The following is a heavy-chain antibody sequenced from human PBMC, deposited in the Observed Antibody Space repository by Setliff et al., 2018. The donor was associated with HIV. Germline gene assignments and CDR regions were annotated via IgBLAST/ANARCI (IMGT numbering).Heavy chain of an antibody. D-gene: IGHD4-4*01. Sequence: PSETLSLTCTVSGDSMKSKSYYWGWIRQSPGKGLEWIGAVDYSGTTYYNPSLKSRLTISVDTSKNLFSLRVTSVTAADTAVYYCARLDYSNYYSYYIDVWGEGTMVTVSS. CDR1: GDSMKSKSYY. CDR2: VDYSGTT. J-gene: IGHJ6*03. V-gene: IGHV4-39*01. CDR3: ARLDYSNYYSYYIDV.